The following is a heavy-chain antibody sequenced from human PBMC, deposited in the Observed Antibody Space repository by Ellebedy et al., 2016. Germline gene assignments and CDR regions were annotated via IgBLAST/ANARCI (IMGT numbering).Heavy chain of an antibody. V-gene: IGHV3-23*01. CDR3: RQGHYADL. D-gene: IGHD4-17*01. CDR2: ISAGSDTT. Sequence: GGSLRLXXTASGLNFNTFFMSWDRQAPGKGLEWVSTISAGSDTTRLADSVKGRFTISRDSSKNSVYLRMNNLRVEDTAVYYCRQGHYADLWGQGTLVTVSS. CDR1: GLNFNTFF. J-gene: IGHJ4*02.